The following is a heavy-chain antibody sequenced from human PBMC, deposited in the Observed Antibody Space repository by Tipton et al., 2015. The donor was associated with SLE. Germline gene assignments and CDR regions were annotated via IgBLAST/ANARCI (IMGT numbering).Heavy chain of an antibody. J-gene: IGHJ4*02. CDR3: ARGPPRLVWYYFDY. CDR2: IYYSGST. CDR1: GGSISSYY. Sequence: TLSLTCTVAGGSISSYYWTWIRQPPGEGLEWIGYIYYSGSTNYNPSLKSQVTMSVDTSKNQFSLKLSSVTAADTAVYYCARGPPRLVWYYFDYWGQGTLVTVSS. D-gene: IGHD3-16*01. V-gene: IGHV4-59*01.